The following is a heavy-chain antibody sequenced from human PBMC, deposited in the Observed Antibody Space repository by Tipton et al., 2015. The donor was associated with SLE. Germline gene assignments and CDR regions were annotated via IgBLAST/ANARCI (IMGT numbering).Heavy chain of an antibody. V-gene: IGHV3-74*01. CDR1: GFSFSSYW. Sequence: SLRLSCAASGFSFSSYWMHWVRQAPGKRLVWVSRINSDGSSTSYADVVKGRFTISRGSAENTLYLQMNSLRAEDTAVYYCARDFTGPKDYWGQGTLVTVSS. D-gene: IGHD1-7*01. CDR2: INSDGSST. J-gene: IGHJ4*02. CDR3: ARDFTGPKDY.